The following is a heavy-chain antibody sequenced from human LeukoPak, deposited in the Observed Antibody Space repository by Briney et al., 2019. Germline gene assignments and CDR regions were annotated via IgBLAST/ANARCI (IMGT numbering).Heavy chain of an antibody. CDR3: ARTAAAGHFDY. Sequence: ASVKVSCKASGGTFSSYAISWVRQAPGQGLEWMGGIIPIFGTADYAQKFQGRVTITADESTSTAYMELSSLRSEDTAVYYCARTAAAGHFDYWGQGTLVTVSS. D-gene: IGHD6-13*01. CDR2: IIPIFGTA. CDR1: GGTFSSYA. V-gene: IGHV1-69*13. J-gene: IGHJ4*02.